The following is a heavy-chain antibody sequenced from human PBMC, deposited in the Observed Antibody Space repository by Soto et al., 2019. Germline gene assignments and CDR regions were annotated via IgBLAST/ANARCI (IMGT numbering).Heavy chain of an antibody. V-gene: IGHV1-24*01. CDR1: GYTLTELS. CDR3: ATVEGGSYEVPLHY. Sequence: ASVKVSCKVSGYTLTELSMHWVRQAPGKGLEWMGGFDPEDGETIYAQKFQGRVTMTEDTSTDTAYMELSSLRSEDTAVYYCATVEGGSYEVPLHYWGQGTLVTVSS. CDR2: FDPEDGET. J-gene: IGHJ4*02. D-gene: IGHD1-26*01.